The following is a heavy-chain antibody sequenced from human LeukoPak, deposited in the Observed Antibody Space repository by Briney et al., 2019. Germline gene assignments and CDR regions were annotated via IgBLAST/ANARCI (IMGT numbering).Heavy chain of an antibody. D-gene: IGHD3-10*01. CDR2: INWNGGST. J-gene: IGHJ4*02. CDR1: GFTFDDYG. CDR3: ARTVMVRGPFGGYYFDY. Sequence: GGSLRLSCAASGFTFDDYGMSWVRQAPGKGLEWVSGINWNGGSTGYADSVKGRFTISRDNAKNSLYLQMNSLRAEDTAVYYCARTVMVRGPFGGYYFDYWGQGTLVTVSS. V-gene: IGHV3-20*04.